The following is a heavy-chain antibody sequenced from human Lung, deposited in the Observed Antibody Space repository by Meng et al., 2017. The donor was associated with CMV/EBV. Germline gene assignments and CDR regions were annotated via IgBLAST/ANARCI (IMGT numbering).Heavy chain of an antibody. CDR3: AREGGSTADWFDP. CDR2: ISRSGGTI. Sequence: CAASGFTLSDYFGSWIRQAPGKGLEWVSYISRSGGTIYYADSVKGRFTISRDTAKNSLFLQMNRLRSNDTAVYYCAREGGSTADWFDPWGQGTLVTVSS. V-gene: IGHV3-11*01. D-gene: IGHD2-2*01. CDR1: GFTLSDYF. J-gene: IGHJ5*02.